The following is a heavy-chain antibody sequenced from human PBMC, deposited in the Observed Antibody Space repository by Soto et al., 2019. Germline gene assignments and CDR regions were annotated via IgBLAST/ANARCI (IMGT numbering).Heavy chain of an antibody. J-gene: IGHJ4*02. CDR2: IYYSGST. D-gene: IGHD6-13*01. Sequence: SETLSLTCTVSGGSISSSSYYWGWIRQPPGKGLEWIGSIYYSGSTYYNPSLKSRVTISVDTSKNQFSLKLSSVTAADTAVYYCARRTAAGIFDYWGQGTLVTVSS. CDR1: GGSISSSSYY. V-gene: IGHV4-39*01. CDR3: ARRTAAGIFDY.